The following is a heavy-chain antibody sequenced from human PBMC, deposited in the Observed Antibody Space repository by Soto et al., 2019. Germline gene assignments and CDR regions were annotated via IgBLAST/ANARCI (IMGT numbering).Heavy chain of an antibody. CDR1: GGTFSSYA. Sequence: SVKVSCKASGGTFSSYAISWVRQAPGQGLEWMGGIIPIFGTANYAQKFQGRVTITADESTSTAYMELSSLRSEDTAVYYCARGVAAEDYYYYGMDVWGQGTTVTVSS. V-gene: IGHV1-69*13. CDR3: ARGVAAEDYYYYGMDV. J-gene: IGHJ6*02. CDR2: IIPIFGTA. D-gene: IGHD6-13*01.